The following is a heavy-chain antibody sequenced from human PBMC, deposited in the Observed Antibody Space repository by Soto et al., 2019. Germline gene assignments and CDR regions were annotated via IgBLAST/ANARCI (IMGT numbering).Heavy chain of an antibody. Sequence: PGGSLRLSCAASGFTFSSYAMSWVRQAPGKGLEWVSAISGSGGSTYYADSVKGRFTISRDNSKNTLYLQMNSLRAEDTAVYYCAKGGYCSGGSCYSPLGRYYYYMDVWGKGTTVTVSS. J-gene: IGHJ6*03. CDR2: ISGSGGST. CDR3: AKGGYCSGGSCYSPLGRYYYYMDV. V-gene: IGHV3-23*01. CDR1: GFTFSSYA. D-gene: IGHD2-15*01.